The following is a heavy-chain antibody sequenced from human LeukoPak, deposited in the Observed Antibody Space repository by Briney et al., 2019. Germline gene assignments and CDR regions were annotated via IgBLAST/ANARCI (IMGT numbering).Heavy chain of an antibody. V-gene: IGHV4-61*02. CDR2: FHTTWTT. D-gene: IGHD2-15*01. CDR1: GGSISSGSYF. Sequence: SETLSLTCTVSGGSISSGSYFWSWIRQPGGKGLEFIWRFHTTWTTNHHPPLQSPVTISIHRSKNQFSLNLSSVTATDTVIYYCTRGGGYDAFDIWGQGTMVTVSS. J-gene: IGHJ3*02. CDR3: TRGGGYDAFDI.